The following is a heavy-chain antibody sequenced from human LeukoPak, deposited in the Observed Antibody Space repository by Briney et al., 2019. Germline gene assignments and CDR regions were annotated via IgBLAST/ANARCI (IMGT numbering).Heavy chain of an antibody. CDR3: AKDTSYGSGSYYISHFDY. J-gene: IGHJ4*02. CDR1: GFTFSSYG. D-gene: IGHD3-10*01. V-gene: IGHV3-23*01. Sequence: GGSLRLSCAASGFTFSSYGMSWVRQAPGKGLEWVSAISGSGGSTYYADSVKGRFTISRDNSKNTLYLQMNSLRADDTAVYYCAKDTSYGSGSYYISHFDYWGQGTLVTVSS. CDR2: ISGSGGST.